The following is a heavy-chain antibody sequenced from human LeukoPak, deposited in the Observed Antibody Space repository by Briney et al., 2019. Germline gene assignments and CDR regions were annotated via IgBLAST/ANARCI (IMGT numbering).Heavy chain of an antibody. J-gene: IGHJ4*02. D-gene: IGHD2-15*01. CDR1: GGSISSYY. V-gene: IGHV4-4*07. Sequence: PSETLSLTCTVSGGSISSYYWSWIRQPAGKGLEWIGRIYTSGSTNYNPSLKSRVTMSVDTSKNQFSLKLSSVTAAGTAVYYCARDSSLLRPPGYYFDYWGQGTLVTVSS. CDR3: ARDSSLLRPPGYYFDY. CDR2: IYTSGST.